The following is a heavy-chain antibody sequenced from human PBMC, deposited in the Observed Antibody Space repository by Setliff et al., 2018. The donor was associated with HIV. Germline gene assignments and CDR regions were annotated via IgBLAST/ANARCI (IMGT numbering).Heavy chain of an antibody. CDR3: ARDLAWPGYFDY. Sequence: SETLSLTCAVSGGSISSDNWWTWVRQPPGKGLEWIGEIYHSEYTNYNASLKSRVSMSVDKSKNQFSLKLTSVTAADTAVYYCARDLAWPGYFDYWGQGTLVTVSS. CDR2: IYHSEYT. CDR1: GGSISSDNW. J-gene: IGHJ4*02. D-gene: IGHD3-10*01. V-gene: IGHV4-4*02.